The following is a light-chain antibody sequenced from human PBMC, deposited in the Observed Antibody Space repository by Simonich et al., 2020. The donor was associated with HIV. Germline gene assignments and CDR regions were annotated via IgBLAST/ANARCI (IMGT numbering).Light chain of an antibody. CDR3: QQYYSTPF. CDR2: WAS. Sequence: DIVMTQSPDSLAVSLGERATINCKSSQSVLYSSNNKNYLAWYQQKPGQPPKLLIYWASTRESGVPDRFSGSGSGTDFTLTISSLQAEDVAVYSCQQYYSTPFFGGGTKVEIK. V-gene: IGKV4-1*01. CDR1: QSVLYSSNNKNY. J-gene: IGKJ4*01.